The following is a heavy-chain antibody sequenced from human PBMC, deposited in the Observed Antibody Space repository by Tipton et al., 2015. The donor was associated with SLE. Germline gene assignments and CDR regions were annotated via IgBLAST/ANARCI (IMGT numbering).Heavy chain of an antibody. CDR3: AREGDKPGLGAFDI. V-gene: IGHV3-23*01. J-gene: IGHJ3*02. CDR1: GFTLSSYA. D-gene: IGHD2-21*02. CDR2: ISGSGGST. Sequence: SLRLSCAASGFTLSSYAMSWVRQAPGKGLEWVSAISGSGGSTYNADSVKGRFTISRDNSKNTLYLQMNSLRAEDTAVYYCAREGDKPGLGAFDIWGQGTMVTVSS.